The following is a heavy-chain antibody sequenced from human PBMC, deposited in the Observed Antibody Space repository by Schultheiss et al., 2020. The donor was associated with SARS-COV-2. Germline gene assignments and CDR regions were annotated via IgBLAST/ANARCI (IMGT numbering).Heavy chain of an antibody. J-gene: IGHJ4*02. V-gene: IGHV3-30*03. D-gene: IGHD4-17*01. Sequence: GGSLRLSCAASGFSFRSYGMHWVRQAPGKGLEWVAVISYDGSNKYYADSVKGRFTISRDNSKNTLYLQMNSLRAEDTAVYYCARSVTTGGFFDYWGQGTLVTVSS. CDR1: GFSFRSYG. CDR3: ARSVTTGGFFDY. CDR2: ISYDGSNK.